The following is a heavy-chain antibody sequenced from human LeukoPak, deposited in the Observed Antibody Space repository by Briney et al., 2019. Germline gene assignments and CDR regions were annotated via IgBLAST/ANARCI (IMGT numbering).Heavy chain of an antibody. Sequence: SETLSLTCTVSGDSISIYYWSWIRQPAGKGLEWIGRIYTSGSTNYNPSLKTRVSMSVDTSKNQFSLKLNSVTAADTAVYCCARGSYNYDSRGNRDAFDIWGQGTMVTVSS. V-gene: IGHV4-4*07. CDR2: IYTSGST. CDR1: GDSISIYY. D-gene: IGHD3-22*01. J-gene: IGHJ3*02. CDR3: ARGSYNYDSRGNRDAFDI.